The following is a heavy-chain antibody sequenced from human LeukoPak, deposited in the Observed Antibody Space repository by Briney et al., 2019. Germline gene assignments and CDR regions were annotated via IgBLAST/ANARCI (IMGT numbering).Heavy chain of an antibody. CDR1: GGTFSSYA. CDR3: ARVFGKEMATTPGAFDI. Sequence: SVKVSCKASGGTFSSYAISWVRQAPGQGLEWMGGIIPIFGTANYAQKFQGRVTITADESTSTAYMELSSLRSEDTAVYYCARVFGKEMATTPGAFDIWGQGTMVTVSS. D-gene: IGHD5-24*01. J-gene: IGHJ3*02. CDR2: IIPIFGTA. V-gene: IGHV1-69*13.